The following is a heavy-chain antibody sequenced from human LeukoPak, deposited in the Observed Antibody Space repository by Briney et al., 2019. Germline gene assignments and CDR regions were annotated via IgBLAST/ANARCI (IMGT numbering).Heavy chain of an antibody. CDR1: GFTFSSYT. CDR3: VGDGFGGATDGFDI. J-gene: IGHJ3*02. CDR2: ITYDGSNQ. V-gene: IGHV3-30-3*01. D-gene: IGHD3-10*01. Sequence: GRSLRLSCAASGFTFSSYTTHWVRQAPGKGLEWVGLITYDGSNQYYADSVMGRFTISRDSSKNTKYLQMNSLRPEDTAMYYCVGDGFGGATDGFDIWGQGTMVTVSS.